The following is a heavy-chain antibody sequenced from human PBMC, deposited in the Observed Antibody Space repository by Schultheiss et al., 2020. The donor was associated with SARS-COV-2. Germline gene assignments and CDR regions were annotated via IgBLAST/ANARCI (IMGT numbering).Heavy chain of an antibody. CDR1: GGSISSSSYY. D-gene: IGHD6-19*01. V-gene: IGHV4-61*01. J-gene: IGHJ3*02. Sequence: SETLSLTCTVSGGSISSSSYYWSWIRQPPGKGLEWIGYIYYSGSTYYNPSLKSLVTISVDTSKNQFSLKLSSVTAADTAVYYCAKSSGWYGGNAFDIWGQGTMVTVSS. CDR2: IYYSGST. CDR3: AKSSGWYGGNAFDI.